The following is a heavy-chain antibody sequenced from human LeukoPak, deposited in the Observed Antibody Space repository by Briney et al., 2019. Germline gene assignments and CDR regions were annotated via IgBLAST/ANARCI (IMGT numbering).Heavy chain of an antibody. Sequence: ASVKVSCKASGYTFTSYAMNWVRQAPGQGLEWMGGILPIFGTTNYAQKFQARVTITADESTSTAYMEMSSLRSEDTAVYYCGRVSCGGNCYSLIGTFDIWGQGTMVTVSS. CDR2: ILPIFGTT. CDR3: GRVSCGGNCYSLIGTFDI. V-gene: IGHV1-69*13. J-gene: IGHJ3*02. CDR1: GYTFTSYA. D-gene: IGHD2-15*01.